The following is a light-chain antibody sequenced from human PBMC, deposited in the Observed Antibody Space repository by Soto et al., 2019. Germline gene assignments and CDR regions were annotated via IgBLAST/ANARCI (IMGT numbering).Light chain of an antibody. V-gene: IGKV3-20*01. Sequence: EMVLTQSPGTLSLSPGDLATLSCRASQSGSSSYLAWYQQKPGQAPSLLIYGASNRATGIPDRFGGGGSGTDFTLTISRREPEDFAVYYYLRYGKYAMFTFGQRTKLEIK. CDR3: LRYGKYAMFT. J-gene: IGKJ2*01. CDR2: GAS. CDR1: QSGSSSY.